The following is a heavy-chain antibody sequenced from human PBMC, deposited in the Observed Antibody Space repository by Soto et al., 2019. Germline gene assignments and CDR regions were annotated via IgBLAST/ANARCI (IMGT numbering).Heavy chain of an antibody. CDR1: GFTFSSYS. V-gene: IGHV3-21*01. Sequence: EVQLVESGGGLVKPGGSLRLSCAASGFTFSSYSMNWVRQAPGKGLEWVSYISSSSSYIYYADSVKGRFTISRDNAKNSLYLQMNSLRAEDTAVYYCARDYGDYDYYGMDVWGQGTTVTVSS. CDR3: ARDYGDYDYYGMDV. D-gene: IGHD4-17*01. J-gene: IGHJ6*02. CDR2: ISSSSSYI.